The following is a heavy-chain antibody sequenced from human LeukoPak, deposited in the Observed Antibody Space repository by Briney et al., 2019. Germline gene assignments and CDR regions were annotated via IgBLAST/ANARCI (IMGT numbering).Heavy chain of an antibody. D-gene: IGHD2-21*02. V-gene: IGHV1-2*02. CDR1: GSTFTGYY. J-gene: IGHJ5*02. CDR3: AREVVVTALVRYNWFDP. CDR2: INPSSGGT. Sequence: ASVKVSCKASGSTFTGYYMHWVRQAPGQGLEWMGWINPSSGGTNYAQKFQGRVTMTRDTSISTAYMELSRLRSDDTAVYYCAREVVVTALVRYNWFDPWGQGTLVTVSS.